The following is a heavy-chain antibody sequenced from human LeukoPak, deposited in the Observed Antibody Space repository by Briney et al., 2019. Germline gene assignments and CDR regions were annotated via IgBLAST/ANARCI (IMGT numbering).Heavy chain of an antibody. CDR2: ISAYNGNT. CDR1: GYKFTDYY. J-gene: IGHJ4*02. V-gene: IGHV1-18*01. D-gene: IGHD3-3*02. CDR3: VHTYRLSLYYFDY. Sequence: ASVKVSCKASGYKFTDYYLHWVRQAPGQGLEWMGWISAYNGNTNYAQKLQGRVTMTTDTSTSTAYMELRSLRSDDTAVYYCVHTYRLSLYYFDYWGQGTLVTVSS.